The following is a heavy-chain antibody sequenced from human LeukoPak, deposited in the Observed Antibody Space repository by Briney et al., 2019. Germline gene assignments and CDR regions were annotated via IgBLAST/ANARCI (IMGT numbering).Heavy chain of an antibody. J-gene: IGHJ6*03. CDR3: VRGLGTYYYFYMDV. CDR1: GFTFSSYG. CDR2: VSSSSDYI. Sequence: GGSLRLSCAASGFTFSSYGMNWVGQAPGKGLEWVSFVSSSSDYIYYADSVKGRFTISRDNAKNSLYLQMNSMRAEDTAVYYCVRGLGTYYYFYMDVWGRGTTVTVSS. D-gene: IGHD7-27*01. V-gene: IGHV3-21*01.